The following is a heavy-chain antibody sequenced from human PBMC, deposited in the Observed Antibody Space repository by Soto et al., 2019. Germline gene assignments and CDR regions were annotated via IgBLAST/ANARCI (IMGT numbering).Heavy chain of an antibody. D-gene: IGHD6-13*01. CDR2: IYHSGST. V-gene: IGHV4-4*02. CDR3: ARVIQLQLVRLSSFDP. J-gene: IGHJ5*02. CDR1: GGSISSSNW. Sequence: SETLSLTCAVSGGSISSSNWWSWVRQPPGKGLDWIGEIYHSGSTNYNPSLKSRVTISVDKSKNQFSLKLSSVTAADTAVYYCARVIQLQLVRLSSFDPWGQGTLVTVS.